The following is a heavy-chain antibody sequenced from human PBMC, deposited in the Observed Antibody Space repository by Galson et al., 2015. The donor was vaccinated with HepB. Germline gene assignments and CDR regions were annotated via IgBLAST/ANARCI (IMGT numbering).Heavy chain of an antibody. D-gene: IGHD2-2*01. J-gene: IGHJ5*02. CDR3: TTDVYFSSYWSWLDP. V-gene: IGHV3-15*01. Sequence: SLRLSCAASGFAFNNAWMNWVRQAPGKGLEWVGRIKSKTAGGTTAYAAPVKGRFTITRDDSRNTLYLQMHSLKTDDTAVYYCTTDVYFSSYWSWLDPWGQGTLVTVSS. CDR1: GFAFNNAW. CDR2: IKSKTAGGTT.